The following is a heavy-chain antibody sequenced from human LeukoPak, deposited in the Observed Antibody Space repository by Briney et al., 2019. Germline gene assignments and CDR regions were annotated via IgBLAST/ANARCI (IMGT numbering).Heavy chain of an antibody. V-gene: IGHV1-2*02. CDR2: INPNSGGT. Sequence: ASVKVSCKTSGYTFSDYYMHWVRQAPGQGLEWMGRINPNSGGTNYAQMFQGRVTTTRDTSISTAYMELSRLRSDDTAVYYCARGKGSSGWIYYYGLDIWGQGTTVTVSS. CDR1: GYTFSDYY. D-gene: IGHD6-19*01. CDR3: ARGKGSSGWIYYYGLDI. J-gene: IGHJ6*02.